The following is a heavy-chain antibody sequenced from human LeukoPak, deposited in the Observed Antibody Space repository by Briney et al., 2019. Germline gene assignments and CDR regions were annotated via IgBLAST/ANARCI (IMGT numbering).Heavy chain of an antibody. V-gene: IGHV4-39*01. CDR2: IYYTGSA. J-gene: IGHJ4*02. Sequence: SETLSLTCTVSGGSISGGKDFWGWIRQSPGKGLEWIGHIYYTGSAYYNPSLKSRVTISADTSKNEFSLQLRSVTAADTAVYYCARRGVTYFTSFFDSWGQGTLVAVSS. CDR3: ARRGVTYFTSFFDS. CDR1: GGSISGGKDF. D-gene: IGHD3-10*01.